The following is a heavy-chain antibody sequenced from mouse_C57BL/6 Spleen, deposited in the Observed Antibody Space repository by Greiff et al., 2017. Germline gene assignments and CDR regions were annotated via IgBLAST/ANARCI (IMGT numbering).Heavy chain of an antibody. J-gene: IGHJ2*01. V-gene: IGHV1-80*01. CDR1: GYAFSSYW. CDR3: ARDGYYPFDY. D-gene: IGHD2-3*01. Sequence: QVHVKQSGAELVKPGASVKISCKASGYAFSSYWMNWVKQRPGKGLEWIGQIYPGDGDTNYNGKFKGKATLTADKSSSTAYMQLSSLTSEDSAVYFCARDGYYPFDYWGQGTTLTVSS. CDR2: IYPGDGDT.